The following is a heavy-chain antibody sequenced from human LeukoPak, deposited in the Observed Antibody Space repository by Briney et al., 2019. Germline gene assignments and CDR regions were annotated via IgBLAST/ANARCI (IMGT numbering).Heavy chain of an antibody. CDR1: GFTFSSYW. D-gene: IGHD6-19*01. CDR3: AVGRDIRVAGPGGYFDY. Sequence: GGSLRLSCAASGFTFSSYWMSWVRQAPGKGLEWVANIKQDGSEKYYVDSVKGRVTLSRDNAKNSLSLQMNSLTADDTAVYFCAVGRDIRVAGPGGYFDYWGQGTLVAVSS. V-gene: IGHV3-7*03. J-gene: IGHJ4*02. CDR2: IKQDGSEK.